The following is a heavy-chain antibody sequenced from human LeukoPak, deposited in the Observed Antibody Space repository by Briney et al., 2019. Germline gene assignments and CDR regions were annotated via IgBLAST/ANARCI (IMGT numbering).Heavy chain of an antibody. D-gene: IGHD3-16*02. V-gene: IGHV3-23*01. CDR3: AKGGYIWGSYRLYAFDI. Sequence: AGGSLRLSCAASGFTFSSYAMSWVRQAPGKGLEWVSVISGSGGSTYYADPVKGRFTISRDNSKNTLYLQMNSLRAEDTAVYYCAKGGYIWGSYRLYAFDIWGQGTMVTVSS. J-gene: IGHJ3*02. CDR2: ISGSGGST. CDR1: GFTFSSYA.